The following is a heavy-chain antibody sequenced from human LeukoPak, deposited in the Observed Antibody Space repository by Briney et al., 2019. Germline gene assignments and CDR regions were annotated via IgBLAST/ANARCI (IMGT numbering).Heavy chain of an antibody. CDR3: ARRFSGGYSSGWSVSYFDY. D-gene: IGHD6-19*01. CDR1: GGSISSSSYY. Sequence: SETLSLTCTVSGGSISSSSYYWGWIRQPPGKGLEWIGSIYYSGSTYYNPSLKSRVTISVDTSKTQFSLKLSSVTAADTAVYYCARRFSGGYSSGWSVSYFDYWGQGTLVTVSP. V-gene: IGHV4-39*01. CDR2: IYYSGST. J-gene: IGHJ4*02.